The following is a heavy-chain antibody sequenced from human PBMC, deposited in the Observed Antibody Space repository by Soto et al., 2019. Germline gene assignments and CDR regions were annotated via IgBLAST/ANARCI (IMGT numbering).Heavy chain of an antibody. J-gene: IGHJ4*02. CDR3: AKVYFSAWVVCDY. CDR1: GFTFRNYA. D-gene: IGHD6-19*01. V-gene: IGHV3-23*01. CDR2: ISVSGDST. Sequence: EVQLLESGGGLVQPGGSLRLSCAASGFTFRNYAMSWVRQAPGKGLEWVSGISVSGDSTSYADSVKGRFTISRDNYKNTLFLQMNSLRAEDTALYYCAKVYFSAWVVCDYWGQGTLVTVSA.